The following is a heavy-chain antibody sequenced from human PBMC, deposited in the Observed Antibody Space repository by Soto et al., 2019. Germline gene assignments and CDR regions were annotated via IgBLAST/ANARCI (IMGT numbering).Heavy chain of an antibody. CDR1: GFTFTSYA. J-gene: IGHJ4*02. V-gene: IGHV3-23*01. CDR3: AKGGEGICSGTSCLYYFDY. CDR2: ISDSGST. Sequence: GGSLRLSCAASGFTFTSYAMNWVRQAPGKGLEWVSTISDSGSTYYADSVKGRFTVSRDNSKNTLYLQMNNLRAEDTAVYYCAKGGEGICSGTSCLYYFDYWGQGTLVTVSS. D-gene: IGHD2-2*01.